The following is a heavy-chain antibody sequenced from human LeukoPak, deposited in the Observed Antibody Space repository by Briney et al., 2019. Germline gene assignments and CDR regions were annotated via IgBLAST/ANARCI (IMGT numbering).Heavy chain of an antibody. Sequence: PGGSLRLSCAASGFTFSSYEMNWVRKAPGKGLEWVSYISSSGSTIYYADSVKGRFTISRDNAKNSLYLQMNSLRAEDTAVYYCARDQGPYYDSSGYNYWGQGTLVTVSS. CDR2: ISSSGSTI. V-gene: IGHV3-48*03. D-gene: IGHD3-22*01. CDR1: GFTFSSYE. J-gene: IGHJ4*02. CDR3: ARDQGPYYDSSGYNY.